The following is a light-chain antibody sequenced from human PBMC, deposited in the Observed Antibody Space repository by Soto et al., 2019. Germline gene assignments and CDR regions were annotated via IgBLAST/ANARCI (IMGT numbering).Light chain of an antibody. CDR3: QQYYSYPIT. CDR2: AAS. J-gene: IGKJ5*01. V-gene: IGKV1-13*02. Sequence: AILLAQSPSSLSASVGDRVTITCRASQGIDSSFAWYQEKPGKAPKLLIYAASSLQSGVPSRFSGSGSGTDFTLNISCLQSEDCATYYCQQYYSYPITFGQGTR. CDR1: QGIDSS.